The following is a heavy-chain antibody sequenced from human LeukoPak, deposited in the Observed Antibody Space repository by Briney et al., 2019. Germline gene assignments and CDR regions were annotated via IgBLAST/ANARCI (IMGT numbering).Heavy chain of an antibody. D-gene: IGHD6-13*01. J-gene: IGHJ4*02. CDR2: ISYDGSNK. CDR3: AKDSSSWYADY. CDR1: GFTFSSYG. V-gene: IGHV3-30*18. Sequence: GGSLRLSCAAPGFTFSSYGVPWVRQAPGKGLGWVAVISYDGSNKYYAASVKGRFTSSRDNSKNTLYLQMNSLRAEDTAVYYCAKDSSSWYADYWGQGTLVTVSS.